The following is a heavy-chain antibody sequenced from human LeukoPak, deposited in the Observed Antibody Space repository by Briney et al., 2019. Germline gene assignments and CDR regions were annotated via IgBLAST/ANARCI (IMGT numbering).Heavy chain of an antibody. CDR1: GFTFRSYW. CDR2: IKQDGSEK. CDR3: ARAFYGDYYFDY. Sequence: PGGSLRLSCAASGFTFRSYWMSWVRQAPGKGLEWVANIKQDGSEKYYVDSVKGRFTISRDNAKNSLYLQMNSLRAEDTAVYYCARAFYGDYYFDYWGQGTLVTVSS. V-gene: IGHV3-7*03. D-gene: IGHD4-17*01. J-gene: IGHJ4*02.